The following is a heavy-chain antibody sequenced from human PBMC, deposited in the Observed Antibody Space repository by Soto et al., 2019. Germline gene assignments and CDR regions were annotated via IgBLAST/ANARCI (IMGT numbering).Heavy chain of an antibody. CDR2: IIPIFGTA. CDR1: GGTFSSYA. D-gene: IGHD3-22*01. V-gene: IGHV1-69*01. Sequence: GAAVKVSCKASGGTFSSYAISWVRQAPGQGLEWMGGIIPIFGTANYAQKFQGRVTITADESTSTAYMELSSLRSEDTAVYYCAXGYYYDSSGYYYSAFDIWGQGTMVTVSS. J-gene: IGHJ3*02. CDR3: AXGYYYDSSGYYYSAFDI.